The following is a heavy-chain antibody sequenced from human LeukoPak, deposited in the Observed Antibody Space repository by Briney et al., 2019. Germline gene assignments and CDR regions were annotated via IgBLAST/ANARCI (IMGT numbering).Heavy chain of an antibody. Sequence: GGSLRLSCAASGFTFSSYAMSWVRQAPGKGLEWVSAISGSGGSTYYADSVKGRFTISRDNSKNTLYLQMNSLRAEDTAVYHCAKCSSGWYEGYFDYWGQGTLVTVSS. V-gene: IGHV3-23*01. J-gene: IGHJ4*02. D-gene: IGHD6-13*01. CDR2: ISGSGGST. CDR1: GFTFSSYA. CDR3: AKCSSGWYEGYFDY.